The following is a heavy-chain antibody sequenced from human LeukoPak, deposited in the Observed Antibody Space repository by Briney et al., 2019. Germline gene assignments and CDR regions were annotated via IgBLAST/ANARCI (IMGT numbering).Heavy chain of an antibody. D-gene: IGHD2-2*01. Sequence: GGSPRLSCAASGFTFSTYAMSWVRQAPGKGLKWVSAISGSGGSTYYADSVKGRFTISRDNSKNTLYLQMNSLRAEDTVVYYCAKRLCSSTSCPSYYFDYWGQGTLVTVSS. CDR1: GFTFSTYA. J-gene: IGHJ4*02. CDR2: ISGSGGST. V-gene: IGHV3-23*01. CDR3: AKRLCSSTSCPSYYFDY.